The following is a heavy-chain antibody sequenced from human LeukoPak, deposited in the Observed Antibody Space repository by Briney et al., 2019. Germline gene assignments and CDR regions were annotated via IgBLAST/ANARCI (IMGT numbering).Heavy chain of an antibody. CDR1: GYTFTSYD. Sequence: GASVKVSCKASGYTFTSYDINWVRQATGQGLEWMGWMNPNSGNTGYAQKFQGRVTMTRNTSISTAYMELSSLRSEDTAVYYCARQAFWSGYYPYWGQGTLVTVSS. CDR3: ARQAFWSGYYPY. D-gene: IGHD3-3*01. J-gene: IGHJ4*02. V-gene: IGHV1-8*01. CDR2: MNPNSGNT.